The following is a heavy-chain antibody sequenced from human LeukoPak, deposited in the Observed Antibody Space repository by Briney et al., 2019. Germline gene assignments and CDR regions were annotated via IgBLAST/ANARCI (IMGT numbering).Heavy chain of an antibody. D-gene: IGHD5-18*01. CDR2: ISYDGSNK. CDR1: GFTFSSYT. V-gene: IGHV3-30-3*01. Sequence: GGSLRLSCAASGFTFSSYTMHWVRQAPGKGLELVAVISYDGSNKYCADSVKGRFTISRDNSKNTLYLQMNSLRAEDTAVYYCARGEVDTTMATLTVYNYWGQGTLVTVSS. J-gene: IGHJ4*02. CDR3: ARGEVDTTMATLTVYNY.